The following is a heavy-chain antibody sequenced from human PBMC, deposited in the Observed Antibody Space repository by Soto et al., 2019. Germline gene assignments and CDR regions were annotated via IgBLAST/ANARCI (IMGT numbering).Heavy chain of an antibody. Sequence: SETLSLTCAVSGGSISSSNWWSWVRQPPGKGLEWIGEIYHSGSTNYNPSLKSRVTISVDKSKNQFSLKLSSVTTADTAVYYCARDSRYYGSGSYDYWGQGTLVTVSS. CDR3: ARDSRYYGSGSYDY. D-gene: IGHD3-10*01. V-gene: IGHV4-4*02. CDR1: GGSISSSNW. CDR2: IYHSGST. J-gene: IGHJ4*02.